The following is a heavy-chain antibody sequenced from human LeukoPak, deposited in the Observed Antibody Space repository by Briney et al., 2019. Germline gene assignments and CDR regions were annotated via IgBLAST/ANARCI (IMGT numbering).Heavy chain of an antibody. CDR2: INPSGGST. V-gene: IGHV1-46*01. CDR3: ARDGPTAAPFDY. CDR1: GYRFTNYG. Sequence: GASVKVSCKASGYRFTNYGISWVRQAPGQGLEWMGIINPSGGSTSYAQRFQGRVAMTRDTSTTTVYMEVNSLTSEDTAVYFCARDGPTAAPFDYWGQGTLVTVSS. D-gene: IGHD2-2*01. J-gene: IGHJ4*02.